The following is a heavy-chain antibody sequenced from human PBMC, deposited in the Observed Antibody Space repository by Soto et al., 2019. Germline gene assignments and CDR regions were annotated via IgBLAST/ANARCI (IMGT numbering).Heavy chain of an antibody. D-gene: IGHD2-15*01. CDR2: ISAYNGNT. Sequence: SVKVSCKASGYTFTSYGISWVQQAPGQGLEWMGWISAYNGNTNYAQKLQGRVTMTTDTSTSTAYMELRSLRSDDTAVYYCARGERVSGYYYYGMDVWGQGTTVTVSS. CDR1: GYTFTSYG. J-gene: IGHJ6*02. V-gene: IGHV1-18*01. CDR3: ARGERVSGYYYYGMDV.